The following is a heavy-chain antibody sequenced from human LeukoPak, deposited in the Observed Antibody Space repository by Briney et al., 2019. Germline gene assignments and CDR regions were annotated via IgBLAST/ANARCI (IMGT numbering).Heavy chain of an antibody. D-gene: IGHD3-3*01. V-gene: IGHV3-11*01. CDR3: ARGGSGVNYDQINFDY. CDR1: GFTFSGYY. Sequence: PGGSLRLSCAASGFTFSGYYMSWIRQAPGKGLEWVSYISSSGSAIYYADSVKGRFTISRDNAKNSLYLQMNSLRAEDTAVYYCARGGSGVNYDQINFDYWGQGTLVTVSS. J-gene: IGHJ4*02. CDR2: ISSSGSAI.